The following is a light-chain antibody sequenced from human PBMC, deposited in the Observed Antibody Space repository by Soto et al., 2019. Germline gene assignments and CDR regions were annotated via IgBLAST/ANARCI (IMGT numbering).Light chain of an antibody. CDR1: SSNIGSHP. V-gene: IGLV1-44*01. CDR2: SAN. J-gene: IGLJ3*02. CDR3: AAWDDGRSGEV. Sequence: QSVLTQPPSASGTPGQRVTLSCSGSSSNIGSHPVTWYQQLPGTAPQLLIYSANYRPPGVPDRFSGAKTGTTASLAISGLQAEDEADYSCAAWDDGRSGEVFGRGTKLTVL.